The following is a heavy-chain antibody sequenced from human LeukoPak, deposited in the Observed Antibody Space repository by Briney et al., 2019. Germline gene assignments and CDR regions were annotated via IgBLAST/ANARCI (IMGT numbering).Heavy chain of an antibody. J-gene: IGHJ4*02. CDR2: IYYSGST. CDR1: GYSISRGYF. V-gene: IGHV4-31*11. CDR3: ARGAPAVVAATPFDY. D-gene: IGHD2-15*01. Sequence: NSSETLSLTCGVSGYSISRGYFWGWIRQPPGKGLEWIGYIYYSGSTYYNPSLKSRVTISVDTSKNQFSLKLSSVTAADTAVYYCARGAPAVVAATPFDYWGQGTLVTVSS.